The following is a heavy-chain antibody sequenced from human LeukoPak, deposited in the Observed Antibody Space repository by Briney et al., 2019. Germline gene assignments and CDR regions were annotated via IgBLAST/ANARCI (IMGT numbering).Heavy chain of an antibody. D-gene: IGHD2-15*01. CDR2: IWYDGSNK. CDR1: GFTFSSYG. CDR3: ASYPPGYCSGGSCPTGG. J-gene: IGHJ4*02. Sequence: GRSLRLSCAASGFTFSSYGMHGVRQAPGKGVEWVAVIWYDGSNKYYAGSVKGRFTLPRDNSKNTLYLQMNSLSAEDTAVYYCASYPPGYCSGGSCPTGGWGQGTLVTVS. V-gene: IGHV3-33*01.